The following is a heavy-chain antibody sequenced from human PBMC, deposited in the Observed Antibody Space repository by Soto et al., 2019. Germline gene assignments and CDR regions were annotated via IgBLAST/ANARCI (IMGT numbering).Heavy chain of an antibody. V-gene: IGHV4-30-4*01. Sequence: QVQLQESGPGLVKPSQTLSLPCTVSGGSISSGDSYWSWIRQPPGTGQEWIGYIYYSGSTYYNPSLKSRVTISVDTSKNQCSLKLSSVTAADTAVYYCARVYVWNCISTRCPCDYWGQGTLVTVSS. CDR2: IYYSGST. D-gene: IGHD2-2*01. J-gene: IGHJ4*02. CDR3: ARVYVWNCISTRCPCDY. CDR1: GGSISSGDSY.